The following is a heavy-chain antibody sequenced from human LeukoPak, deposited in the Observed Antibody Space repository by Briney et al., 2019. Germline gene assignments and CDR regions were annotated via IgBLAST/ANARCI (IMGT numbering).Heavy chain of an antibody. D-gene: IGHD7-27*01. V-gene: IGHV1-2*02. CDR1: GYTFTDYY. CDR3: ALTGDLFDY. Sequence: ASVKVSCKASGYTFTDYYIHWVRQAPGQGLEWVGWINPTTGGTNYAQKFQGRVTVARDTSISTAYMELASLRSDDTAVYYCALTGDLFDYWGQGTLVTVSS. CDR2: INPTTGGT. J-gene: IGHJ4*02.